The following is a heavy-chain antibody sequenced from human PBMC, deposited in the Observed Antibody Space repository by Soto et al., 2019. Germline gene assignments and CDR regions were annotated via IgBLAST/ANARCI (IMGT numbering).Heavy chain of an antibody. V-gene: IGHV1-69*13. D-gene: IGHD2-15*01. CDR3: AKYCSGGSCYSQPNYYYYGMDV. CDR2: IIPIFGTA. J-gene: IGHJ6*02. CDR1: GGTFSSYA. Sequence: ASVKVSCKASGGTFSSYAISWVRQAPGQGLEWMGGIIPIFGTANYAQKFQGRVTITADESTSTAYMELSSLRSEDTAVYYCAKYCSGGSCYSQPNYYYYGMDVWGQGTTVTV.